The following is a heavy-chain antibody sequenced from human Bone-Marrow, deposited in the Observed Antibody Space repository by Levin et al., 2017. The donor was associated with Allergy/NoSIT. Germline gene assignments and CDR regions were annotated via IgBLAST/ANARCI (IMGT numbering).Heavy chain of an antibody. CDR2: ISLSGLDT. CDR3: AKADSVSGTFNYFDF. CDR1: GFNFGSFA. V-gene: IGHV3-23*01. Sequence: HPGGSLRLSCVASGFNFGSFAMSWVRQSPGKGLEWVSSISLSGLDTYYADSVDGRFIVSRDNSKNTLHLQMNSVTAEDSAIYYCAKADSVSGTFNYFDFWGQGTLVTVSS. J-gene: IGHJ4*02. D-gene: IGHD1-14*01.